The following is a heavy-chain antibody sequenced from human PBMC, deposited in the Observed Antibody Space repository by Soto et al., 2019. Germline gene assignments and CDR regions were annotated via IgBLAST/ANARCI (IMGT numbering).Heavy chain of an antibody. Sequence: QVQLLQSGAEVKKPGAPVKLSCRATGYSFINYFVHWVRQAPGQGLEWMGRISPRYGATIFAQKFQGRFTISTDTSTTTVYMELKFLTSDDTAVYYCARDGDWHDFDWWGQGTLVTVSS. CDR3: ARDGDWHDFDW. J-gene: IGHJ4*02. CDR2: ISPRYGAT. V-gene: IGHV1-46*01. CDR1: GYSFINYF. D-gene: IGHD2-21*02.